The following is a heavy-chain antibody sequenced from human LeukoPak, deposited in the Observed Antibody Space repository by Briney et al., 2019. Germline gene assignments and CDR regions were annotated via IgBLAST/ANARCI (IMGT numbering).Heavy chain of an antibody. CDR2: VYYSGST. V-gene: IGHV4-30-4*01. CDR3: ASLSSWYTGLDY. CDR1: GGSISSGDYY. Sequence: PSETLSLTCTVSGGSISSGDYYWSWIRQPPGKGLEWIGYVYYSGSTYYNPSLKSRVTISVDTSKNQFSLKLSSVTAADTAVYYCASLSSWYTGLDYWGQGTLVTVSS. D-gene: IGHD6-13*01. J-gene: IGHJ4*02.